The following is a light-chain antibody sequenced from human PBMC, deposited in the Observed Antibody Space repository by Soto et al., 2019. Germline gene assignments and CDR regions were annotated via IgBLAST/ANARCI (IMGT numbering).Light chain of an antibody. CDR3: QHYNNWPPYT. Sequence: EIVMTQSPATLSVSPGERATLSCRASQSVSSNLAWYQQKPGQAPRLLIYGASTRATGIPGRFSGSGSTTDFTLTTISLQSEDFAVYYCQHYNNWPPYTFGQGTKLEIK. J-gene: IGKJ2*01. CDR1: QSVSSN. V-gene: IGKV3-15*01. CDR2: GAS.